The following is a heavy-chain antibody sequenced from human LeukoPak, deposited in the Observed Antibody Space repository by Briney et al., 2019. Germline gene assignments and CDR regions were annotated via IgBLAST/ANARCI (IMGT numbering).Heavy chain of an antibody. D-gene: IGHD5-18*01. CDR1: GYTFTGYY. Sequence: ASLKVSCKASGYTFTGYYMHWVRQAPGQGLEWMGWIDPNSGGINYAQKFQGRVTMTRDTSISTAYMELSRLRSDDAAVYYCARVVEGYSYGYFDYWGQGTLVTVSS. J-gene: IGHJ4*02. CDR3: ARVVEGYSYGYFDY. CDR2: IDPNSGGI. V-gene: IGHV1-2*02.